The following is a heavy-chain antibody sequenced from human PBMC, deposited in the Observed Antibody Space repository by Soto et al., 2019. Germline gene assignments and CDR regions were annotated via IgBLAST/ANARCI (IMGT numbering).Heavy chain of an antibody. Sequence: GGSLRLSCAASGFTFSSYAMSWVRQAPGKGLEWVSAISGSGGSTYYAESVKGRFTISRDNSKNTLCLQMNSLRAEDTAVYYCAKGAVYYYDSSGYYYFDYWGQGTLVTVSS. CDR1: GFTFSSYA. CDR2: ISGSGGST. V-gene: IGHV3-23*01. CDR3: AKGAVYYYDSSGYYYFDY. J-gene: IGHJ4*02. D-gene: IGHD3-22*01.